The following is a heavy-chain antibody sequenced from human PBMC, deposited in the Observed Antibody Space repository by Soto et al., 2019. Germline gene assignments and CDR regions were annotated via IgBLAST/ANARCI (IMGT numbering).Heavy chain of an antibody. V-gene: IGHV3-7*01. CDR2: IKQDGSEK. Sequence: GSLRLSCAASGFTFSSYWMSWVRQAPGKGLEWVANIKQDGSEKYYVDSVKGRFTISRDNAKNSLYLQMNSLRAEDTAVYYCARDLGVYYGSGHPFDPWGQGTLVTVSS. J-gene: IGHJ5*02. CDR1: GFTFSSYW. CDR3: ARDLGVYYGSGHPFDP. D-gene: IGHD3-10*01.